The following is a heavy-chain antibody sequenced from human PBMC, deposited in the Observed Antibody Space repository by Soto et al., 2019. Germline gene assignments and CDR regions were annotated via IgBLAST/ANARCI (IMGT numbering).Heavy chain of an antibody. V-gene: IGHV3-7*04. CDR3: ARDYYDSSGYYPRFDY. J-gene: IGHJ4*02. Sequence: PGGSLRLSCAASGFTFSNYWMSWVRQAPGKGLEWVANIKQDGSEKYYVDSVKGRFTISRDNAKNSLYLQMNSLRAEDTAVYYCARDYYDSSGYYPRFDYWGQGTLVTVSS. D-gene: IGHD3-22*01. CDR1: GFTFSNYW. CDR2: IKQDGSEK.